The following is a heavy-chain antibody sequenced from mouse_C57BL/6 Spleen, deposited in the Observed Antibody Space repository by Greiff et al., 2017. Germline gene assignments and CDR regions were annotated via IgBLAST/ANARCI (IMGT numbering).Heavy chain of an antibody. D-gene: IGHD2-4*01. V-gene: IGHV1-53*01. CDR1: GYTFTSYW. CDR3: ARSTMITTLFDY. J-gene: IGHJ2*01. Sequence: QVQLQQPGTELVKPGASVKLSCKASGYTFTSYWMHWVKQRPGQGLEWIGNINPSNGGPNYNEKFKSKATLTVDKSSSTAYMQLSSLTSDDSAVYYCARSTMITTLFDYWGQGTTLTVSS. CDR2: INPSNGGP.